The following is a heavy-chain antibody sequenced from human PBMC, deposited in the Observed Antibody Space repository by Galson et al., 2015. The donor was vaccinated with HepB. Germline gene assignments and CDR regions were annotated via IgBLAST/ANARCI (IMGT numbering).Heavy chain of an antibody. D-gene: IGHD3-22*01. CDR3: VRQYDTSGYYAY. J-gene: IGHJ4*02. Sequence: SVKVSCKASGGTFDKVAITWVRQAPGQGLEWMGGILPVYGRVKYAQKFQGRVTITADESKSTVYMELSSLRSEDTAVFYCVRQYDTSGYYAYWGQGTLVTVSS. CDR2: ILPVYGRV. CDR1: GGTFDKVA. V-gene: IGHV1-69*13.